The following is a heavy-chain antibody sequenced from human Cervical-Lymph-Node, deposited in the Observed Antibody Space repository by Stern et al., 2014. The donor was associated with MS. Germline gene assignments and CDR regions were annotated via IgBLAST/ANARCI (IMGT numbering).Heavy chain of an antibody. CDR2: IIPILGLA. CDR1: GGTFSSSYA. V-gene: IGHV1-69*09. J-gene: IGHJ5*02. D-gene: IGHD2-15*01. Sequence: QVQLGQSGAEVKKPGSSMNVSCKTSGGTFSSSYAIPWMRQAPGQGLEWMGRIIPILGLANYAQKFQDRVIITADKSTSTSYMELSSLRSEDTAVYYCARGVVSNRAAATLHNLFDPWGQGTLVTVSS. CDR3: ARGVVSNRAAATLHNLFDP.